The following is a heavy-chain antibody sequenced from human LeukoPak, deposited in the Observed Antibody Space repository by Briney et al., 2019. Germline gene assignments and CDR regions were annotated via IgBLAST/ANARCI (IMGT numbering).Heavy chain of an antibody. V-gene: IGHV3-30*02. Sequence: GGSLRLSCAASGFTFSSYGMHWVRQAPGKGLEWVAFIRYDGSNKYYADSVKGRFTISRDNSKNTLYLQMNSLRAEDTAVYYCAKADYDSSGYYLTPFDYWGQGTLVTVSS. CDR2: IRYDGSNK. CDR1: GFTFSSYG. CDR3: AKADYDSSGYYLTPFDY. D-gene: IGHD3-22*01. J-gene: IGHJ4*02.